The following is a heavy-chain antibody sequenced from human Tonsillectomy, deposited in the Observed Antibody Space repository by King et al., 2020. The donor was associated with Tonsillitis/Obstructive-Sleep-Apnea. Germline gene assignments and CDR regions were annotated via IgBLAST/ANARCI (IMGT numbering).Heavy chain of an antibody. CDR3: ARDLSGGSYYSRCHCYY. CDR2: INPSGGST. J-gene: IGHJ4*02. CDR1: GYTFTSHY. V-gene: IGHV1-46*01. D-gene: IGHD4-11*01. Sequence: QLVQSGAEVRKTGASVKVSCRASGYTFTSHYMHWVRQAPGQGLEWMGIINPSGGSTDYAQKFQGRVTMTRDTSTSTVYMELRSLRAEDTAVYYFARDLSGGSYYSRCHCYYCGQRTLVTVPS.